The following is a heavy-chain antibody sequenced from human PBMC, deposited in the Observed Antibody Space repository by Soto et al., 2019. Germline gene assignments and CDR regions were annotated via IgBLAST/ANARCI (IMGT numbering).Heavy chain of an antibody. CDR3: ASSTVGVRYDY. Sequence: PSETLSLTCSVSGGSISSSNYYWGWIRQPPGKGLEWIGSIYHSGSTYYNPSLKSRVTISVDRSKNQFSLKLSSVTAADTAVYYCASSTVGVRYDYWGQGTLVTVSS. D-gene: IGHD4-17*01. CDR2: IYHSGST. V-gene: IGHV4-39*07. CDR1: GGSISSSNYY. J-gene: IGHJ4*02.